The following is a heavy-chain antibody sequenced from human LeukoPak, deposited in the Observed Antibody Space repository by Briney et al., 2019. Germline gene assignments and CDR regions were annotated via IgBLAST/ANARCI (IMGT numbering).Heavy chain of an antibody. D-gene: IGHD6-13*01. Sequence: ESLKISCKGSGYSFTSYWIGWVRQMPGKGLEWMGIIIPGDSDTIYSPSFQGQVTISADKSISTAYLQWSSLKASDTAMYYCARRFSSSWYYFDYWGQGTLVTVSS. CDR1: GYSFTSYW. V-gene: IGHV5-51*01. CDR2: IIPGDSDT. CDR3: ARRFSSSWYYFDY. J-gene: IGHJ4*02.